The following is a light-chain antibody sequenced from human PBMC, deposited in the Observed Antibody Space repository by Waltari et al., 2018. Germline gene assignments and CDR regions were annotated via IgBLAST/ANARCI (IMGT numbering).Light chain of an antibody. CDR1: QGISSW. J-gene: IGKJ1*01. CDR2: AAS. V-gene: IGKV1-12*01. Sequence: DIQMTQSPSSLSAYVGDKVTITCRASQGISSWLAWYQQKPGRAPKLLIYAASSLQSGVPSRFSGSGSGTDYTLTISSLQPEDFATYYCQQGYNTPWTFGQGTKVEIK. CDR3: QQGYNTPWT.